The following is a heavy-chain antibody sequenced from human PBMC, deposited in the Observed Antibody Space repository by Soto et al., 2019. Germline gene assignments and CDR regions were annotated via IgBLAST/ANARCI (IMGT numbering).Heavy chain of an antibody. CDR2: ISGSGGST. V-gene: IGHV3-23*01. CDR1: GFTFSSYA. CDR3: AKDWRGYSSSWYKNWFDP. J-gene: IGHJ5*02. D-gene: IGHD6-13*01. Sequence: EVQLLESGGGLVQPGGSLRLSCAASGFTFSSYAMSWVRQAPGKGLEWVSAISGSGGSTYYADSVKGWFTISRDNSKNTLYLQMNSLRAEDTAVYYCAKDWRGYSSSWYKNWFDPWGQGTLVTVSS.